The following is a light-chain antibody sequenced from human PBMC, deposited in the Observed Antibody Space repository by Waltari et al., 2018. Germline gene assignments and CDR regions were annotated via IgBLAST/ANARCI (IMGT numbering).Light chain of an antibody. CDR3: SSYAGGNNAKVV. CDR1: TSHVVGYDF. CDR2: EVS. J-gene: IGLJ2*01. Sequence: QSALTQPPSASGSPGQSVPISCTGPTSHVVGYDFFSWYQQHPGKAPKLMIYEVSQRPSGVPARVSGAKSGNRASLTVSGLQAEDEADYYCSSYAGGNNAKVVFGGGTKLTVL. V-gene: IGLV2-8*01.